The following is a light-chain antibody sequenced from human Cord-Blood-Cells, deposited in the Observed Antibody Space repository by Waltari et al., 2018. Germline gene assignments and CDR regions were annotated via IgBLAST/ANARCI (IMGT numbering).Light chain of an antibody. V-gene: IGKV4-1*01. J-gene: IGKJ3*01. Sequence: DIVMSQSPDSLAVSLGERATLNRKASQSVLYSSNNKNYLAWYQQKPGQPPKLLIYWASTRETGVPDRFSGSGSGTEFTLTISSLQAEDVAVYYCQQYYSTPPFTFGPGTKVDIK. CDR1: QSVLYSSNNKNY. CDR2: WAS. CDR3: QQYYSTPPFT.